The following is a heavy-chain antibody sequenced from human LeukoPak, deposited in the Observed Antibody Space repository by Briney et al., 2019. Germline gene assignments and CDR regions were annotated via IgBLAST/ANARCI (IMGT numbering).Heavy chain of an antibody. Sequence: PGRSLRLSCAACGFTFSSYGMHWVRQAPGKGLEWVAVISYDGSNKYYADSVKGRFTISRDNSKNTLYLQMNSLRAEDTAVYYCANLAVAGTFDYWGQGTLVTVSS. D-gene: IGHD6-19*01. CDR3: ANLAVAGTFDY. V-gene: IGHV3-30*18. CDR1: GFTFSSYG. CDR2: ISYDGSNK. J-gene: IGHJ4*02.